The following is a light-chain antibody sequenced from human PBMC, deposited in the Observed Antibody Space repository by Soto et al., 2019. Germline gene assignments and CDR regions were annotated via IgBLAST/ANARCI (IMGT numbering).Light chain of an antibody. Sequence: ESQMTESRSTLSASIRDRVTIACRASQGISNWLAWYQEKRGKAPKLLICNASSLESGVPSRFSGSGSGTEFTLTISSLQSDDFPTYYCQQYNTYPTFGQRTKV. CDR3: QQYNTYPT. CDR2: NAS. V-gene: IGKV1-5*01. CDR1: QGISNW. J-gene: IGKJ1*01.